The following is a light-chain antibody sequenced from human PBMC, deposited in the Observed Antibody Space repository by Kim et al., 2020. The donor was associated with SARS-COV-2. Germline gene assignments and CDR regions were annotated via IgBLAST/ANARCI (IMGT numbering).Light chain of an antibody. CDR3: ATWDGSLSAAV. J-gene: IGLJ2*01. V-gene: IGLV1-51*01. CDR1: TSNIGNNY. CDR2: DND. Sequence: QSALTQPPSLSAAPGQNVAISCSGTTSNIGNNYVSWYQVVPGAAPKVLIYDNDKRSSGIPDRFSGSKSGTSATLGISGLQTGDEADYYCATWDGSLSAAVFGGGTKVTVL.